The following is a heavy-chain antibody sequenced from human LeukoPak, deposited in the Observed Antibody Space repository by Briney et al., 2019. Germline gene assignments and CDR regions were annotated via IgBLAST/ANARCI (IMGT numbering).Heavy chain of an antibody. V-gene: IGHV4-59*01. CDR2: IYYSGST. CDR1: GGSISSYY. Sequence: SETLSLTCTVSGGSISSYYWSWIRQPPGKGLEWIGYIYYSGSTNYNPSLKSRVTISVDTSKNQFSLKLSSVTAADTAVYYCARGVHIVVVTAMGWFDPWGQGTLVTVSS. D-gene: IGHD2-21*02. CDR3: ARGVHIVVVTAMGWFDP. J-gene: IGHJ5*02.